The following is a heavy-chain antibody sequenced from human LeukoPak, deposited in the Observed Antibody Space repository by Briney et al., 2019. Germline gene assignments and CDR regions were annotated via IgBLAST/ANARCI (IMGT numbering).Heavy chain of an antibody. CDR3: AKGGVGYGDYLD. D-gene: IGHD4-17*01. J-gene: IGHJ4*02. V-gene: IGHV3-43*01. CDR1: GFTFDDYT. CDR2: ISWDGGST. Sequence: GGSLRLSCAASGFTFDDYTMHWVRQAPGKGLEWVSLISWDGGSTYYADSVKGRFTISRDNSKNSLYLQMNSLRTEDTALYYCAKGGVGYGDYLDWGQGTLVTVSS.